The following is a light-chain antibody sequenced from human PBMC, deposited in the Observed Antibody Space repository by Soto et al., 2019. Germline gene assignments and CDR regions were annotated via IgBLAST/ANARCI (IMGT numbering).Light chain of an antibody. CDR3: QQHYITPWT. V-gene: IGKV1-39*01. J-gene: IGKJ1*01. CDR1: QSINWY. CDR2: AAS. Sequence: IQITQSPSSLSASVGDRVTITCRASQSINWYLNWYQQKPGKAPNLLIYAASSLQSGVPSRFSGSGSGTDFTLTISSLQSEDFATYYCQQHYITPWTFGQGTKVDIK.